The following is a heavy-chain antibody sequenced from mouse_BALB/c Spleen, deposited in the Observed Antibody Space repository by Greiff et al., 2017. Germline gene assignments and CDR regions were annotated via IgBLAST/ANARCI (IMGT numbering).Heavy chain of an antibody. CDR1: GFSLTSYG. J-gene: IGHJ4*01. CDR2: IWGDGST. Sequence: VKLMESGPGLVAPSQCLSITCTVSGFSLTSYGVSWVRQPPGKGLEWLGVIWGDGSTNYHSALISSLSISKDNSTSQVFLKLNRLQTEDTATYSCANHYYDSSSYYAMDYWGQGTSVTVSS. CDR3: ANHYYDSSSYYAMDY. D-gene: IGHD1-1*01. V-gene: IGHV2-3*01.